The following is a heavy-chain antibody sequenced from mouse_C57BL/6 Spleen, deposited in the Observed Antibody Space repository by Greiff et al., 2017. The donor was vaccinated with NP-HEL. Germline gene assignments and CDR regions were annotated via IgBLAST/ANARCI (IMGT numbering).Heavy chain of an antibody. CDR1: GYSITSGYY. V-gene: IGHV3-6*01. J-gene: IGHJ3*01. CDR3: ARGLAFAY. CDR2: ISYDGSN. Sequence: DVKLQESGPGLVKPSQSLSLTCSVTGYSITSGYYWNWIRQFPGNKLEWMGYISYDGSNNYNPSLKNRISITRDTSKNQFFLKLNSVTTEDTATYYCARGLAFAYWGQGTLVTVSA. D-gene: IGHD3-3*01.